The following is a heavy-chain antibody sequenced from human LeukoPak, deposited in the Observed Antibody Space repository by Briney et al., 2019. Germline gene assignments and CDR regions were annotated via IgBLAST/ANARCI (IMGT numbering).Heavy chain of an antibody. CDR1: GYTFTTYA. V-gene: IGHV1-18*01. CDR2: ISAYYGNT. CDR3: ARGRGRGTTYYSFAY. Sequence: ASVKVSCKASGYTFTTYAISWVRQAPGQGLEWMGWISAYYGNTTYAQKFQGRVTMTTDTSTSTAYMELRSLTSDDTAVYYCARGRGRGTTYYSFAYWGQGTLVTVSS. J-gene: IGHJ4*02. D-gene: IGHD3/OR15-3a*01.